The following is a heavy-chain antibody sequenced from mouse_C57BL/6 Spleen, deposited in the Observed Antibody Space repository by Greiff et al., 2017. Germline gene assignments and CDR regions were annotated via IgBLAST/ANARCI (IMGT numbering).Heavy chain of an antibody. V-gene: IGHV1-80*01. J-gene: IGHJ4*01. CDR1: GYAFSRYW. CDR3: ARKITTLYYYAMDY. Sequence: QVQLQQSGAELVKPGASVKISCKASGYAFSRYWMNWVKQRPGKGLEWIGQIYPGDGDTNYNGKFKGKATLTADKSSSTADMQLSILTSEDSSVYFCARKITTLYYYAMDYWGQGTSVTVSS. CDR2: IYPGDGDT. D-gene: IGHD2-4*01.